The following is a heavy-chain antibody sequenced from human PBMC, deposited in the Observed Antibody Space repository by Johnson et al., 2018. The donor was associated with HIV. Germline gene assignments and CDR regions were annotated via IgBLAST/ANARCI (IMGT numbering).Heavy chain of an antibody. CDR2: IKQDGSEK. Sequence: VQLVESGGGVVQPGRSLRLSCAASGFIFSNNWMTWVRQAPGKGLEWVATIKQDGSEKYYVDSVKGRFTISRDNAKNSLYLQMNSLRAEDTAVYYCARPTPGAFDIWGQGTMVTVSS. J-gene: IGHJ3*02. CDR1: GFIFSNNW. V-gene: IGHV3-7*02. CDR3: ARPTPGAFDI.